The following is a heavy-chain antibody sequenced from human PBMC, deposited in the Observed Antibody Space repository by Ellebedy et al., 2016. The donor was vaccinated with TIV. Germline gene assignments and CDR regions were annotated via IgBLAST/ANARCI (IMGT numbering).Heavy chain of an antibody. CDR1: GFTFSSCR. J-gene: IGHJ4*02. CDR3: ATFGSLGH. D-gene: IGHD1-26*01. V-gene: IGHV3-74*01. Sequence: HTGGSLRLSCAASGFTFSSCRMHWVRQVPGKGLVWVSHINNDGSSTDYADSVKGRFTISRYTAKNTLYLQMNSLRAEDTAVYYCATFGSLGHWGQGTLVTVSS. CDR2: INNDGSST.